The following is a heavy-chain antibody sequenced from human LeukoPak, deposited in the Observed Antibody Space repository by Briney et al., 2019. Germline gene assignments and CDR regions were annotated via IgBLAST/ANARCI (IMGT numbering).Heavy chain of an antibody. Sequence: SETLSLTCTVSGGSISSYYWSWIRQPPGKGLEWIGYIYYSGSTNYNPSLKSRVTISVDTSKNQFSLKLSSVTAADTAVYYCARVRYSSSWYQAYYFDYWGQGTLVTVSS. V-gene: IGHV4-59*01. CDR1: GGSISSYY. CDR3: ARVRYSSSWYQAYYFDY. J-gene: IGHJ4*02. CDR2: IYYSGST. D-gene: IGHD6-13*01.